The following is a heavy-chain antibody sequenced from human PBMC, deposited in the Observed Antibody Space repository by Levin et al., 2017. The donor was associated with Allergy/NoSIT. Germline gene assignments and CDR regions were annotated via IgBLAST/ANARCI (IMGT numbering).Heavy chain of an antibody. CDR3: ARNAGTYTSSPIDS. Sequence: ASVKVSCKASRNTFNNYGFTWVRQAPGQGLEWMGWVSAYNGNTNYARKFQGRVTMATDTSSTTAYLDLRSLRSDDTAVYYCARNAGTYTSSPIDSWGQGTLVTVSS. CDR1: RNTFNNYG. V-gene: IGHV1-18*01. D-gene: IGHD6-6*01. J-gene: IGHJ4*02. CDR2: VSAYNGNT.